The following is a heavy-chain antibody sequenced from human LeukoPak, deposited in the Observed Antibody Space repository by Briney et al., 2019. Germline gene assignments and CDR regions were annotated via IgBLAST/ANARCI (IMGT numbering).Heavy chain of an antibody. CDR1: GFTFSSYW. J-gene: IGHJ4*02. D-gene: IGHD6-13*01. CDR3: ARWDIPTADIDY. CDR2: IRFDESHR. Sequence: PGGSLRLSCAASGFTFSSYWMSWVRQAPGKGLEWVAVIRFDESHRYYADSVKGRFTISRDNSKNTLFLQMNSLRAEDTALYYCARWDIPTADIDYWGQGTLVTVSS. V-gene: IGHV3-33*08.